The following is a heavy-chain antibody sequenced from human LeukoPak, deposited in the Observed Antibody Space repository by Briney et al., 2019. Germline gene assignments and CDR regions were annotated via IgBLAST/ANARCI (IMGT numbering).Heavy chain of an antibody. J-gene: IGHJ4*02. Sequence: GESLKISCKGSGYSFTSSWIGWVRQMPGKGLEWMGIIYPGDSDTRYSPSFQGQVTISADKSISTAYLQWSSLKASDTAMYYCARRGYCSTTTCYRLFGYWGQGTLVTVSS. CDR1: GYSFTSSW. CDR2: IYPGDSDT. V-gene: IGHV5-51*01. CDR3: ARRGYCSTTTCYRLFGY. D-gene: IGHD2-2*01.